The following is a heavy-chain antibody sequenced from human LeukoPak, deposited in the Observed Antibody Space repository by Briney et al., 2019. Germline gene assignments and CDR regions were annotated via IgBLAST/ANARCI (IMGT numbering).Heavy chain of an antibody. J-gene: IGHJ3*02. V-gene: IGHV4-34*01. CDR2: INLSGST. Sequence: PSETLSLTCAVYGVSFSGYDWSWIRQPPGKGLEWIGEINLSGSTNYNPSLKRRGIISVDTSKNQFSLTLSSVTAADTAVFYCASLTTADAFDIWGQGTMVTVSS. CDR1: GVSFSGYD. CDR3: ASLTTADAFDI. D-gene: IGHD3-22*01.